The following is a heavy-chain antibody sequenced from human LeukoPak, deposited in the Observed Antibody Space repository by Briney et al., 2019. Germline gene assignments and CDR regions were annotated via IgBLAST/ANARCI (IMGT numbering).Heavy chain of an antibody. CDR3: ARDAYSYGPRALDY. CDR1: GGSISSGGYY. Sequence: PSETLSLTCTVSGGSISSGGYYWSWIRQHPGKGLEWLGYIYYSGSTYYNPSLKSRVTISVDTSKNQFSLKLSSVTAADTAVYYCARDAYSYGPRALDYWGQGTLVTVSS. D-gene: IGHD5-18*01. V-gene: IGHV4-31*03. J-gene: IGHJ4*02. CDR2: IYYSGST.